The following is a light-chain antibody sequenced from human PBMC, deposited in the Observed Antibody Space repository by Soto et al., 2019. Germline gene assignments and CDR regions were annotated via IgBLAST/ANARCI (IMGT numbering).Light chain of an antibody. CDR3: MLYVGSGIWV. CDR1: SGSVSTNYY. J-gene: IGLJ3*02. V-gene: IGLV8-61*01. CDR2: NTN. Sequence: QTVVTQEASFSLSPGRTVTLTCALNSGSVSTNYYPSWYQQTPGQVPRTLIYNTNTRSSGVPDRFSGSILGNKAALTITGAQADDGSDYYCMLYVGSGIWVFGGGTKLTVL.